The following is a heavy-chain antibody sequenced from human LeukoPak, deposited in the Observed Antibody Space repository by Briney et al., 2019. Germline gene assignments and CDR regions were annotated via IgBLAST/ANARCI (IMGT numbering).Heavy chain of an antibody. D-gene: IGHD1-26*01. CDR3: TTRVGATYDFDY. Sequence: GGSLRLSCAASGFTFSNAWMSGVRQAPGKGLEWGGRIKSKTDGGTTDYAAPVKGRFTISRDDSKNTLYLQMNSLKTEDTAVYYCTTRVGATYDFDYWGQGTLVTVSS. CDR2: IKSKTDGGTT. V-gene: IGHV3-15*01. J-gene: IGHJ4*02. CDR1: GFTFSNAW.